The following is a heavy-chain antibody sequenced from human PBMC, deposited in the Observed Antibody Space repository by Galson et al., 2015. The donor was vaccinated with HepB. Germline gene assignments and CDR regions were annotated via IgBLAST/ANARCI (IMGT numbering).Heavy chain of an antibody. D-gene: IGHD5-12*01. CDR1: GFTFSSYS. CDR2: ISSSSSYI. V-gene: IGHV3-21*01. J-gene: IGHJ4*02. Sequence: SLRLSCAASGFTFSSYSMNWVRQAPGKGLEWVSSISSSSSYIYYADSVKGRFTISRDNAKNSLYLQMNSLRAEDTAVYYCARDHGNMVTTTLLDYWGQGTLVTVSS. CDR3: ARDHGNMVTTTLLDY.